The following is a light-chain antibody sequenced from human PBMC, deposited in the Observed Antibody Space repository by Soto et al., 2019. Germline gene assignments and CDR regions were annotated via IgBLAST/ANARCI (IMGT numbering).Light chain of an antibody. J-gene: IGLJ3*02. CDR2: INYDGTH. Sequence: QSVLTQSPSASASLGASVELTCTLSSGYSTYAIAWHQQQSEKGPRFLMKINYDGTHSKGDGFFDRFSGSSSGAERHLTISSLQSEDEADYYCQSLGTGIQVFGGGTKLTVL. CDR3: QSLGTGIQV. CDR1: SGYSTYA. V-gene: IGLV4-69*01.